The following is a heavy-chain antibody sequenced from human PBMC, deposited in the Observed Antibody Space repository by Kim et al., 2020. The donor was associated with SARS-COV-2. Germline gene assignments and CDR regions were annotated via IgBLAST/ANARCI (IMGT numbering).Heavy chain of an antibody. CDR1: GGSFSGYY. V-gene: IGHV4-34*01. D-gene: IGHD2-2*01. CDR3: ARRGESIVVVPAATRVKYNWFDP. J-gene: IGHJ5*02. Sequence: SETLSLTCAVYGGSFSGYYWSWIRQPPGKGLEWIGEINHSGSTNYNPSLKSRVTISVDTSKNQFSLKLSSVTAADTAVYYCARRGESIVVVPAATRVKYNWFDPWGQGTLVTVSS. CDR2: INHSGST.